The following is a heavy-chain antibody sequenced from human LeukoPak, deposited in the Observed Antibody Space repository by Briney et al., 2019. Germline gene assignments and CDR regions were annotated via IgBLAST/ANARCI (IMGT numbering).Heavy chain of an antibody. J-gene: IGHJ4*02. CDR1: GLTLGGHD. V-gene: IGHV3-13*01. Sequence: PGGSLRLSCTASGLTLGGHDMHWVRQTTGEGLEWVAAVSSGHHAFYADSVKGRFTVSREDAKNSLYLQMNSLRAGDTAVYYCVREARGYHYTYFDYWGQGSLVTVSS. CDR2: VSSGHHA. CDR3: VREARGYHYTYFDY. D-gene: IGHD5-18*01.